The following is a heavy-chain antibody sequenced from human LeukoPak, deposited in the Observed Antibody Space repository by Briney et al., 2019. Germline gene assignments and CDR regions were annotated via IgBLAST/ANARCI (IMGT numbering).Heavy chain of an antibody. D-gene: IGHD2-2*02. Sequence: SETLSLTCTVPGGSISSGGYYWSWIRQHPGKGLEWIGYIYYSGSTYYNPSLKSRVTISVDTSKNQFSLKLSSVTAADTAVYYCARGACRSTSCYNMFFDYWGQGTLVTVSS. CDR1: GGSISSGGYY. V-gene: IGHV4-31*03. CDR3: ARGACRSTSCYNMFFDY. J-gene: IGHJ4*02. CDR2: IYYSGST.